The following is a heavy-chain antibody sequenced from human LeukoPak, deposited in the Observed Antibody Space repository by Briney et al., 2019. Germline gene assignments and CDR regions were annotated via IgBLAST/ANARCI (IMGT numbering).Heavy chain of an antibody. CDR3: ARAPRPGYSSGWLMDY. V-gene: IGHV3-23*01. D-gene: IGHD6-19*01. J-gene: IGHJ4*02. CDR1: GFTFSSYA. CDR2: ISGSGGST. Sequence: PGGSLRLSCAASGFTFSSYAMSWVRQAPGKGLEWVSAISGSGGSTYYADSVKGRFTISRDNSKNTLYLQMNSLRAEDTAVYYCARAPRPGYSSGWLMDYWGQGTLVTVSS.